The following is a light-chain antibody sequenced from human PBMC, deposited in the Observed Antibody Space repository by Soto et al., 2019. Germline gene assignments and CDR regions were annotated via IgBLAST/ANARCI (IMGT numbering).Light chain of an antibody. J-gene: IGKJ3*01. V-gene: IGKV3-15*01. CDR1: QSVVNK. CDR3: QQDSFWPPS. CDR2: AAS. Sequence: ITLTQSPATLSVSPGEGAALSCRASQSVVNKLAWYQQKPGQAPRLLFSAASTRATGIPARFSGGGSGTELTLTLSRLQSEDFAIDYWQQDSFWPPSFGPGTKVD.